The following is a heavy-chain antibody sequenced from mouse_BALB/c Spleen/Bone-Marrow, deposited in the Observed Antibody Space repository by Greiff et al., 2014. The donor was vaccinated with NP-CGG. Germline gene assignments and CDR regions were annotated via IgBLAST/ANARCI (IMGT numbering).Heavy chain of an antibody. CDR2: ISSGGTT. CDR1: GFTFSGYA. CDR3: AGITTVDY. V-gene: IGHV5-6-5*01. D-gene: IGHD1-1*01. Sequence: EVKLVESGGGLVKPGGSLKLSCAASGFTFSGYAMSWVRQTPEKRLEWVASISSGGTTYYPDSVKGRFTIPRDNARNILYLQMSSLRSEDTAMYYCAGITTVDYWGQGTSVTVSS. J-gene: IGHJ4*01.